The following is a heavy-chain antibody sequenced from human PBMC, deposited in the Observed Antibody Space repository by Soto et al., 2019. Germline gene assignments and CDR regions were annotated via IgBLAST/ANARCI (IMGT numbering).Heavy chain of an antibody. D-gene: IGHD3-16*01. CDR2: ISYSAKT. CDR3: TRGAGAPWVRFDS. Sequence: SETLSLTCGVSGYSITSGFYWGWVRQSPGKGLEWIGTISYSAKTFYNPSLASRFSMAVDSSKNQFSLRLTSVTAADTALYYCTRGAGAPWVRFDSWGQGTLVTVSS. V-gene: IGHV4-38-2*01. CDR1: GYSITSGFY. J-gene: IGHJ4*02.